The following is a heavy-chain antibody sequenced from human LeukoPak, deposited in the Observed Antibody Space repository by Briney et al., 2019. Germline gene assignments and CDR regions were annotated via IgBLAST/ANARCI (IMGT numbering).Heavy chain of an antibody. J-gene: IGHJ3*02. Sequence: ASVKVSCKAYGYTFTSYYMHWLRQAPGQGLEWMGIINPSGGSTSYAQKFQGRVTMTRDTSTSTVYMELSSLRSEDTAVYYCARGPYYDILTGRTVEAFDIWGQGTMVTVSS. V-gene: IGHV1-46*01. CDR2: INPSGGST. D-gene: IGHD3-9*01. CDR1: GYTFTSYY. CDR3: ARGPYYDILTGRTVEAFDI.